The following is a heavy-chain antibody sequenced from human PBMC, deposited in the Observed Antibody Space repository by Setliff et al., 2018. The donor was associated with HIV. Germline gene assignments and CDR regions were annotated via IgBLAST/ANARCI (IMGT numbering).Heavy chain of an antibody. CDR1: GGSISSTNHY. CDR3: ARDRYYYDSSGYSGAFDI. Sequence: SETLSLTCTVSGGSISSTNHYWSWIRQPAGKGLEWIGHIFTSGSTNYNPSLKSRVTISVDTSKNQFSLKLSSVTAADTAVYYCARDRYYYDSSGYSGAFDIWGQGTMVTVSS. D-gene: IGHD3-22*01. J-gene: IGHJ3*02. CDR2: IFTSGST. V-gene: IGHV4-61*09.